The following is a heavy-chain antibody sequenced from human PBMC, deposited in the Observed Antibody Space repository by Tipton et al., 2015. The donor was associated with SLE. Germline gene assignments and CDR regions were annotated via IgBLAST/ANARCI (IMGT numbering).Heavy chain of an antibody. J-gene: IGHJ4*02. CDR1: GFIFDDYA. CDR3: ARNVLMVYAMVADY. Sequence: SLRLSCAASGFIFDDYAMHWVRQAPGKGLEWVSGISRKSGSKDYADSVKGRFTISRDNAKNSLYLQMNSLRAEDMALYYCARNVLMVYAMVADYWGQGTLVTVSS. CDR2: ISRKSGSK. D-gene: IGHD2-8*01. V-gene: IGHV3-9*03.